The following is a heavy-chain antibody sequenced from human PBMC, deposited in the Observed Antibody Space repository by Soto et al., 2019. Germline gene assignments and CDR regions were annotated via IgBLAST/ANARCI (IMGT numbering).Heavy chain of an antibody. V-gene: IGHV1-2*02. Sequence: ASVKGSCKASGYTFNAFYIHWVRQAPGQGLEYVGWINTKSGFTRYAQNFQGRVTVTMDTSISTADMEVSRLRSDDTAVYYCAILGYFDRLLINLGQGTLVTVSS. J-gene: IGHJ4*02. CDR3: AILGYFDRLLIN. CDR2: INTKSGFT. D-gene: IGHD3-9*01. CDR1: GYTFNAFY.